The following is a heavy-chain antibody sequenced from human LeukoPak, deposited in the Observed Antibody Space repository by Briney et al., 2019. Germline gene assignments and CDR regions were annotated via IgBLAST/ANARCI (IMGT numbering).Heavy chain of an antibody. CDR1: GYTFTSYA. CDR2: INAGNGNT. J-gene: IGHJ6*04. V-gene: IGHV1-3*01. CDR3: AREKQQLGQDYYYGMDV. Sequence: ASVKVSCKASGYTFTSYAMHLVRQAPGQRLERMGWINAGNGNTKYSQKFQGRVTITRDTSASTAYMELSSLRSEDTAVYYCAREKQQLGQDYYYGMDVWGKGTTVTVSS. D-gene: IGHD6-13*01.